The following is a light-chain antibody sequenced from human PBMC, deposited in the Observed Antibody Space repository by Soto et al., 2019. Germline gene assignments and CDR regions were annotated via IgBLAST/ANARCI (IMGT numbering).Light chain of an antibody. Sequence: TQSPGTLSLSPGERVTLSCRASQSVNIKLAWYQQKPGQAPRLLIYGASTRTTGIPARFSGSGSGTDFTLTISSLQSEDFAVYYCQQYFNWPPLTFGGGTKVDIK. CDR3: QQYFNWPPLT. J-gene: IGKJ4*01. CDR1: QSVNIK. CDR2: GAS. V-gene: IGKV3-15*01.